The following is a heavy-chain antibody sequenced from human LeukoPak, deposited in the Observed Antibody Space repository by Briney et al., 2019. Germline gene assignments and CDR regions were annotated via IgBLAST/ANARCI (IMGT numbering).Heavy chain of an antibody. CDR1: GYTFTGYY. CDR3: ARDKRSILRGYSYGWHYFDY. V-gene: IGHV1-2*02. J-gene: IGHJ4*02. Sequence: ASVKVSCKASGYTFTGYYMHWVRQAPGQGLEWKGWINPNSGGTNYAQKFQGRVTMTRDTSISTAYMELSRLRSDDTAVYYCARDKRSILRGYSYGWHYFDYWGQGTLVTVSS. CDR2: INPNSGGT. D-gene: IGHD5-18*01.